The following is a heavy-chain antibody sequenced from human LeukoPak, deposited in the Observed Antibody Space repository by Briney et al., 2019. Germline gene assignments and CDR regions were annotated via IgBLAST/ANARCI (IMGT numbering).Heavy chain of an antibody. CDR1: GXSVSSGSYY. Sequence: PSETLSLTCTVSGXSVSSGSYYWSWIRQPPGRGLEWIGYIYYSVSTNYNPSLKSRVTISVDTSKNQFSLKLSSVTAADTAVYYCARYQVGADYYFDYWGQGTLVTVSS. V-gene: IGHV4-61*01. CDR2: IYYSVST. J-gene: IGHJ4*02. D-gene: IGHD2-2*01. CDR3: ARYQVGADYYFDY.